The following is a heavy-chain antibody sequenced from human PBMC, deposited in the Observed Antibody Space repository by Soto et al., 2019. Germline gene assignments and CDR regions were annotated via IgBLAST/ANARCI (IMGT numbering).Heavy chain of an antibody. D-gene: IGHD4-17*01. CDR2: ISYDGTNK. CDR1: GFPFSSYE. V-gene: IGHV3-30*18. CDR3: VKDREPYDYGDRGQFDY. J-gene: IGHJ4*02. Sequence: GGSLRLSCAASGFPFSSYEMHWVRQAPGKGLEWAALISYDGTNKYYADSVKGRFSISRDNSMNTLYLQMDSLRAEDTAVYYCVKDREPYDYGDRGQFDYWGQGTLVTVSS.